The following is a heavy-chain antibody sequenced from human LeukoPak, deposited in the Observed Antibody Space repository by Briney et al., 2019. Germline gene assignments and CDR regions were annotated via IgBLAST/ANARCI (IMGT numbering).Heavy chain of an antibody. J-gene: IGHJ4*02. Sequence: ASVKVSCKASGYTFTGYYMHWVRQAPGQGLEWMGWINPNSGGTNYAQKFQGRVTMTRDTSISTAYMELSRLRSDDTAVYYCARDLAYSSSVGLGTGDYWGQGTLVTVSS. CDR1: GYTFTGYY. V-gene: IGHV1-2*02. D-gene: IGHD6-6*01. CDR2: INPNSGGT. CDR3: ARDLAYSSSVGLGTGDY.